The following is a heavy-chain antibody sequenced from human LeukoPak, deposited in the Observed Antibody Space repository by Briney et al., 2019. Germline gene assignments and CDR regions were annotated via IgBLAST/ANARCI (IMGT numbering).Heavy chain of an antibody. V-gene: IGHV3-21*01. J-gene: IGHJ5*02. CDR3: ARDPYSSGWPGWFDP. CDR2: ISSSSNYI. CDR1: GFTFSSYN. Sequence: AGGSLRLSCAAYGFTFSSYNMNWVRQAPGKGLEWVSSISSSSNYIYYADSVKGRFTISRDNAKNSLYLQMNSLRAEDTAVYYCARDPYSSGWPGWFDPWGQGTLVTVSS. D-gene: IGHD6-19*01.